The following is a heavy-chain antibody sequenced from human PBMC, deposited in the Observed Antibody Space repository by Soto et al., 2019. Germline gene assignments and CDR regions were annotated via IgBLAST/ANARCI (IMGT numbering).Heavy chain of an antibody. V-gene: IGHV4-34*01. CDR2: VQPSGSL. D-gene: IGHD5-18*01. Sequence: PSEALSLTCAVVSASRGDHYWAWIPQSPAKGLEWIREVQPSGSLESTPSRQSRLTFALDTSKTQFTLLVAPVTAADTAVYFCARGKPSGYRFGPRNFFYYGLDVWGPGTTVTVSS. CDR3: ARGKPSGYRFGPRNFFYYGLDV. CDR1: SASRGDHY. J-gene: IGHJ6*01.